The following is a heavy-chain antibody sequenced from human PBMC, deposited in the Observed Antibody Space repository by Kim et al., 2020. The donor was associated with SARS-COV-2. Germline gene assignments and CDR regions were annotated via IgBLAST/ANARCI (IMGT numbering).Heavy chain of an antibody. Sequence: SVKVSCKASGGTFSSYAISWVRQAPGQGLEWMGRIIPILGIANYAQKFQGRVTINADKSTSTAYMELSSLRSEDTAVYYCARASSGWYAFDIWGQGTMVTVSS. CDR1: GGTFSSYA. CDR3: ARASSGWYAFDI. V-gene: IGHV1-69*04. D-gene: IGHD6-19*01. CDR2: IIPILGIA. J-gene: IGHJ3*02.